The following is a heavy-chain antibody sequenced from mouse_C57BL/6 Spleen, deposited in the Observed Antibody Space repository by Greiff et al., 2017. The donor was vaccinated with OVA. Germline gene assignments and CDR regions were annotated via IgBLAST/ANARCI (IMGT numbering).Heavy chain of an antibody. CDR1: GYTFTNYW. CDR2: IYPGGGYT. D-gene: IGHD4-1*01. Sequence: VQLQQSGAELVRPGTSVKMSCKASGYTFTNYWIGWAKQRPGHGLEWIGDIYPGGGYTNYNEKFKGKATLTADKSSSTAYMQFSSLTSEDYTIYYCARHPNWDTAMDYWGQGTSVTVSS. V-gene: IGHV1-63*01. J-gene: IGHJ4*01. CDR3: ARHPNWDTAMDY.